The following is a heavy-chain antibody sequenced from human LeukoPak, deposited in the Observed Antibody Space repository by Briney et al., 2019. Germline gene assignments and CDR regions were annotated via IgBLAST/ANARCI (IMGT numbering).Heavy chain of an antibody. CDR1: GGTFSSYA. CDR2: IIPILGIA. CDR3: AGEGYSYGFLVSNWFDP. J-gene: IGHJ5*02. V-gene: IGHV1-69*04. D-gene: IGHD5-18*01. Sequence: GASVKVSCKASGGTFSSYAISWVRQAPGQGLEWMGRIIPILGIANYAQKFQGRVTITADKSTSTAYMELSSLRSEDTAVYYCAGEGYSYGFLVSNWFDPWGQGTLVTVSS.